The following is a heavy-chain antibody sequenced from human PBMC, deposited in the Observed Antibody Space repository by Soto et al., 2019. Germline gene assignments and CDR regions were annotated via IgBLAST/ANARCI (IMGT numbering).Heavy chain of an antibody. CDR2: IIPIFGTA. CDR1: GATFSSYA. CDR3: AGSVHREDGMGV. V-gene: IGHV1-69*13. J-gene: IGHJ6*02. D-gene: IGHD2-21*01. Sequence: SVKASCKASGATFSSYAISWVRQAPGQGLECMGGIIPIFGTANYAQKFQGRVTITADESRSTAYMQLSTMSAKDTAAYSGAGSVHREDGMGVWSEGTT.